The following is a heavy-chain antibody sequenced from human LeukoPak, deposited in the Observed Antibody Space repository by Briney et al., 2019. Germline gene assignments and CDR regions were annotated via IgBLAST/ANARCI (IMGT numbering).Heavy chain of an antibody. J-gene: IGHJ4*02. V-gene: IGHV3-11*05. Sequence: PGGSLRLSCAASGLIFSDYYMSWIRQAPGKGLEWVSYISSSSSYTNYADSVKGRFTISRDNAKNSLYLQMNSLRAEDTAVYYCARGRGYDSGTYNYAFSDYWGQGTLVTVSS. CDR3: ARGRGYDSGTYNYAFSDY. D-gene: IGHD3-22*01. CDR1: GLIFSDYY. CDR2: ISSSSSYT.